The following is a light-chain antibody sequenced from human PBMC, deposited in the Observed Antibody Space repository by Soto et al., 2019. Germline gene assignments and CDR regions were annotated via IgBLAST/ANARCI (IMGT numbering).Light chain of an antibody. V-gene: IGKV1-9*01. CDR1: QGISSY. J-gene: IGKJ5*01. CDR3: QQFNDSPIT. Sequence: DIQLTQSPSFLSASLGDRVTITCRASQGISSYLAWYQQSPGKAPKLLIYAASTLQSGVPSRFSGSGSGTEFTLTISSLQPEDFATYYCQQFNDSPITFGQGTRLDIK. CDR2: AAS.